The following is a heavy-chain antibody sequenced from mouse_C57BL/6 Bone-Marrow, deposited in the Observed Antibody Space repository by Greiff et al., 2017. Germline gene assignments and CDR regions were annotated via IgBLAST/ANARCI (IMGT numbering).Heavy chain of an antibody. Sequence: QVQLQQSGAELVRPGASVTISCKASGYAFSGYWMNWVKQRPGQGLEWIGPIYPGAGGTTYNGKFMGKATLTADNSSSTAYMQLSSLTSEDTAVYFGARRIYYYGSSSWYFDVWGTGTTVTVSS. D-gene: IGHD1-1*01. CDR3: ARRIYYYGSSSWYFDV. J-gene: IGHJ1*03. CDR1: GYAFSGYW. CDR2: IYPGAGGT. V-gene: IGHV1-80*01.